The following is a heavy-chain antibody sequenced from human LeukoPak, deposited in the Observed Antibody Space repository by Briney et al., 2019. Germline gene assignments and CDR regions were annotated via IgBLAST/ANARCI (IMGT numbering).Heavy chain of an antibody. V-gene: IGHV3-30*02. Sequence: PGGSLRLSCAASGFTFSSYGMHWVRQAPGKGLEWVAFIRYDGSNKYYADSVKGRFTISRDNSKNTLYLQMNSLRAEDTAVYYCAREWQQLNGFDIWGQGTMVTVSS. CDR2: IRYDGSNK. D-gene: IGHD6-13*01. CDR3: AREWQQLNGFDI. J-gene: IGHJ3*02. CDR1: GFTFSSYG.